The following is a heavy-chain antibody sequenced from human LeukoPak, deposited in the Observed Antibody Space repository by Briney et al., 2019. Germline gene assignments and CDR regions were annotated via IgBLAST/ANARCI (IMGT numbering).Heavy chain of an antibody. CDR1: GGSISSYY. J-gene: IGHJ6*04. CDR2: IYYSGST. D-gene: IGHD3-10*01. V-gene: IGHV4-59*01. CDR3: ARDKYGSAMDV. Sequence: PSETLSLTCTVSGGSISSYYWSWIRQPPGKGLEWIGYIYYSGSTNYNPSLKSRVTISVDTSKNQFSLKLSSVTAADTAVYYCARDKYGSAMDVWGKGTTVTISS.